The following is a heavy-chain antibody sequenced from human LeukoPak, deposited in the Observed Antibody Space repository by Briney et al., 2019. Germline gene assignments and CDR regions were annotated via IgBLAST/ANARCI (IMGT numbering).Heavy chain of an antibody. CDR3: AREWHHVFDY. D-gene: IGHD5-12*01. CDR2: IYPRESP. J-gene: IGHJ4*02. Sequence: SETLSLTCTVSGGSISSYSWSWMRQPAGKGLEWIGRIYPRESPNYNPSLKRRVIMSVDKSKNQFSLKLRSVTAADTAVYYCAREWHHVFDYWGQGNLVTVSS. V-gene: IGHV4-4*07. CDR1: GGSISSYS.